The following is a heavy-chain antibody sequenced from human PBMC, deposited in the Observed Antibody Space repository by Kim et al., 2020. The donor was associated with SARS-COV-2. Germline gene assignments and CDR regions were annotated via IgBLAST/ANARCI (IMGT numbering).Heavy chain of an antibody. Sequence: ASVKVSCKASGYTFTSYGISWVRQAPGQGLEWMGWISAYNGNTNYAQKLQGRVTMTTDTSTSTAYMELRSLRSDDTAVYYCARDLKYYYGSGSYNPLYYYYGMDVWGQGTTVTVSS. J-gene: IGHJ6*02. V-gene: IGHV1-18*04. CDR3: ARDLKYYYGSGSYNPLYYYYGMDV. D-gene: IGHD3-10*01. CDR1: GYTFTSYG. CDR2: ISAYNGNT.